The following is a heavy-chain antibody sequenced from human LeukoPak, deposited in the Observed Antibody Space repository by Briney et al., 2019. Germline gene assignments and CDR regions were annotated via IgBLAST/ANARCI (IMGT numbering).Heavy chain of an antibody. CDR1: GGSISSSNYY. CDR2: IYYSGNT. CDR3: ARHAYYDFVTGLFDP. J-gene: IGHJ5*02. D-gene: IGHD3-3*01. V-gene: IGHV4-39*01. Sequence: SETLSLTCTVSGGSISSSNYYRGWIRQPPGKGLEWIGSIYYSGNTYYNPSLKSRVTISVDTSKNHFSLNLNSVTAADTAMYYCARHAYYDFVTGLFDPWGQGTLVTVSS.